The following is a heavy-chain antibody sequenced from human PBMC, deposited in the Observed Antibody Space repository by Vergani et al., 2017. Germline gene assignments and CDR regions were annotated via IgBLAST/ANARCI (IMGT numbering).Heavy chain of an antibody. CDR3: ARTTYYDFWSGPDAFDI. Sequence: QVQLQQWGAGLLKPSETLSLTFAVYGGSFSGYYWSWIRQPPGKGLEWIGYIYYSGSTNYNPSLKSRVTISVDTSKNQFSLKLSSVTDADTAVYYCARTTYYDFWSGPDAFDIWGQGTMVTVSS. CDR2: IYYSGST. J-gene: IGHJ3*02. CDR1: GGSFSGYY. V-gene: IGHV4-34*11. D-gene: IGHD3-3*01.